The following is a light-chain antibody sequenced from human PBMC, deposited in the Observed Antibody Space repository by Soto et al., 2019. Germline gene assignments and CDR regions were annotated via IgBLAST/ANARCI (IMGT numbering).Light chain of an antibody. CDR1: QSVSSY. CDR3: QQYYNWPPYT. Sequence: EIVLTQSPATLSLSPGERATLSCRASQSVSSYLAWYQQKPGQAPRLLIYDASNRATGIPARFSGSGSGTDFTLTISSLQSEDFAVYYCQQYYNWPPYTFGQGTKLDFK. J-gene: IGKJ2*01. CDR2: DAS. V-gene: IGKV3-11*01.